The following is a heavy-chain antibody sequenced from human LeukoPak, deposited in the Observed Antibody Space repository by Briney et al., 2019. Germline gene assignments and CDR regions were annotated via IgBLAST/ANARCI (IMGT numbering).Heavy chain of an antibody. CDR1: GGSFSGYY. J-gene: IGHJ4*02. Sequence: PSETLSLTCAVYGGSFSGYYWSWIRQPPGKGLEWIGEINHSGSTNYNPSLTSRVTISVDTSKNQFSLKLSSVTAADTAVYYCALLGYCSSTSCPIDYWGQGTLVTVSS. CDR2: INHSGST. V-gene: IGHV4-34*01. CDR3: ALLGYCSSTSCPIDY. D-gene: IGHD2-2*01.